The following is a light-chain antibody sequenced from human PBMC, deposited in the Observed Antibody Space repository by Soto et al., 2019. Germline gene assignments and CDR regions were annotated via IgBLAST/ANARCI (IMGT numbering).Light chain of an antibody. J-gene: IGKJ1*01. CDR3: HQYNNGPPWT. V-gene: IGKV3-15*01. CDR1: QSVFSN. Sequence: EIVTTQSPATLSLSPGERATLSCRTSQSVFSNLAWYQQKPGQAPRLLIYGASTRATGIAGRFSGSGSGTEFTLTISSLQSEDFAVYYCHQYNNGPPWTFGQGTKVES. CDR2: GAS.